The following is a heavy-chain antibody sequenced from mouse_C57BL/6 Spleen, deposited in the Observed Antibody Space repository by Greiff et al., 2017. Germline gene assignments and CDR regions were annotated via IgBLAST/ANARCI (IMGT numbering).Heavy chain of an antibody. J-gene: IGHJ4*01. CDR1: GFSLTSYG. D-gene: IGHD1-1*01. V-gene: IGHV2-5*01. CDR2: IWRGGST. Sequence: VQLQQSGPGLVQPSQSLSITCTVSGFSLTSYGVHWVRQSPGKGLEWLGVIWRGGSTDYNAAFMSRLGITKDNSKSQVFFKMNSLQADDTAIYYCAKKGNYGKGAMDYWGQGTSVTVSS. CDR3: AKKGNYGKGAMDY.